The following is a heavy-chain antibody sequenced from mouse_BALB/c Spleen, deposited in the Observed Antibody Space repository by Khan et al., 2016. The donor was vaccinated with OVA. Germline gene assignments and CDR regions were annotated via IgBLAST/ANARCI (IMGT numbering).Heavy chain of an antibody. CDR1: GFNIKDTY. CDR3: ARGPYWYFDV. V-gene: IGHV14-3*02. CDR2: IDPANGNT. Sequence: VQLKQSGAELVKPGASVKLSCTASGFNIKDTYMHWVKQRPEQGLEWIGRIDPANGNTKYDPKFQGKATITADTSSNTAYLQLSSLTSEDTAVYYCARGPYWYFDVWGAATTVTVSS. J-gene: IGHJ1*01.